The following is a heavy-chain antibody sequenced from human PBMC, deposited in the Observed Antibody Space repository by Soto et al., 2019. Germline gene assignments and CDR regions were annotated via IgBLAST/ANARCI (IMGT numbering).Heavy chain of an antibody. D-gene: IGHD3-22*01. CDR1: GFTFSSYG. V-gene: IGHV3-33*01. CDR2: IWYDGSNK. Sequence: GESLKISCAASGFTFSSYGMHWVRQAPGKGLEWVAVIWYDGSNKYYADSVKGRFTISRDNSKNTLYLQMNSLRAEDTAVYYCARAYYDSSGYYYEPAFDIWGQGTMVTVSS. J-gene: IGHJ3*02. CDR3: ARAYYDSSGYYYEPAFDI.